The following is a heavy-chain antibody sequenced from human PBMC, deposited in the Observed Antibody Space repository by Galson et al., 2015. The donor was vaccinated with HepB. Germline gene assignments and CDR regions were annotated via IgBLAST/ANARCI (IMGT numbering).Heavy chain of an antibody. J-gene: IGHJ4*02. V-gene: IGHV3-23*01. CDR3: AKSDTTTPPAPLDY. CDR2: ICGSGATT. CDR1: GLTFTNNG. D-gene: IGHD4-17*01. Sequence: SLRLSCAASGLTFTNNGMICVRQAPGAGLEWVSDICGSGATTTHADSLKGRFTSSRDHSKNTLYLEMNSLRAEDTAIYYCAKSDTTTPPAPLDYWGQGTLVTVSS.